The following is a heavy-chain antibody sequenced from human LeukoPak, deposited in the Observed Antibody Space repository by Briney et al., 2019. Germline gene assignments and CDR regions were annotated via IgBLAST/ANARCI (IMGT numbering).Heavy chain of an antibody. V-gene: IGHV3-48*03. D-gene: IGHD3-22*01. J-gene: IGHJ4*02. CDR2: ISSSGSTI. CDR3: ARVGTYYYDSSGYVYFDY. CDR1: GFTFSSYE. Sequence: GGSLRLSCAASGFTFSSYEMNWVRQAPGKGLEWVSYISSSGSTIYYADSVKGRFTISRDNAKNSLYLQMNSLRAEDTAVYYCARVGTYYYDSSGYVYFDYWGQGTLVTVSS.